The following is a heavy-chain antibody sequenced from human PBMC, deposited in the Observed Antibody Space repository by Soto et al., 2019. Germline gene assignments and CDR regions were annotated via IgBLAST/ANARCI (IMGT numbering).Heavy chain of an antibody. V-gene: IGHV4-4*02. CDR3: ARDRSMVRGVIIKTKFYYGMDV. CDR2: IYHSGST. J-gene: IGHJ6*02. CDR1: GGSISSSNW. Sequence: SETLSLTCAVSGGSISSSNWWSWVRQPPGKGLEWIGEIYHSGSTNYNPSLKSRVTISVDKSKNQFSLKLSSVTAADTAVYYCARDRSMVRGVIIKTKFYYGMDVWGQGTTVT. D-gene: IGHD3-10*01.